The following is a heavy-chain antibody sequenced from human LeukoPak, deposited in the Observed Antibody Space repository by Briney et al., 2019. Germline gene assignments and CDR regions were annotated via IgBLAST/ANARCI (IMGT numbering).Heavy chain of an antibody. CDR2: IRGSGGSGSMS. CDR3: ARDWGSGWYFDY. D-gene: IGHD6-19*01. J-gene: IGHJ4*02. Sequence: PGGSLRLSCAASGFTFSSYAMSCVRQAPGKGLEWVSRIRGSGGSGSMSYYTQSVKGRFTISRDNSRTTLYLQMNSLRVEDTAVYYCARDWGSGWYFDYWGQGTLVTVSS. V-gene: IGHV3-23*01. CDR1: GFTFSSYA.